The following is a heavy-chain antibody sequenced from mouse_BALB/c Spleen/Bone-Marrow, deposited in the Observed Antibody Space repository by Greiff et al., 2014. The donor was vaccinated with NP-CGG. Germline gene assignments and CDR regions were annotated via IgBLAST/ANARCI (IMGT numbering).Heavy chain of an antibody. CDR3: ASYYYGSSSFAY. D-gene: IGHD1-1*01. Sequence: EVQLQQSGAELVKPGASVKLSCTASGFNIKDTYMHWVKQRPEQGLDWIGRIDPANGNTKYDPKFQGKATITADTSSNTAYLQLSSLTSEDTAVYYCASYYYGSSSFAYWGQGTLVTVSA. CDR1: GFNIKDTY. V-gene: IGHV14-3*02. CDR2: IDPANGNT. J-gene: IGHJ3*01.